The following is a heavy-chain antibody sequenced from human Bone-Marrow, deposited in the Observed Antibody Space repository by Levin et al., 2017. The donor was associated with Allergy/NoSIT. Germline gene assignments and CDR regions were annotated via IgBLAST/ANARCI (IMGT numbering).Heavy chain of an antibody. CDR2: IYWDDDK. CDR3: AHTPKVSGYYYMDV. J-gene: IGHJ6*03. V-gene: IGHV2-5*02. D-gene: IGHD6-6*01. CDR1: GFSLSTSGEG. Sequence: KRSGPTLVKPTQTLTLTCTFSGFSLSTSGEGVAWIRQPPGKALECLALIYWDDDKVYSPSLKSRLTITKDTSKNQVVLTMTNMDPVDTATYYCAHTPKVSGYYYMDVWGKGTTVTVSS.